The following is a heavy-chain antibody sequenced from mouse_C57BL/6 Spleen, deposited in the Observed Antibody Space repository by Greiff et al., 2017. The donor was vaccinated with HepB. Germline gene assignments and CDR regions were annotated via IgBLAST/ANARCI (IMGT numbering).Heavy chain of an antibody. V-gene: IGHV5-17*01. CDR1: GFTFSDYG. D-gene: IGHD2-4*01. J-gene: IGHJ4*01. CDR3: AREGDYDYYAMDY. CDR2: ISSGSSTI. Sequence: EVKLVESGGGLVKPGGSLKLSCAASGFTFSDYGMHWVRQAPEKGLEWVAYISSGSSTIYYADTVKGRFTISRDNAKNTLFLQMTSLRSEDTAMYYCAREGDYDYYAMDYWGQGTSVTVSS.